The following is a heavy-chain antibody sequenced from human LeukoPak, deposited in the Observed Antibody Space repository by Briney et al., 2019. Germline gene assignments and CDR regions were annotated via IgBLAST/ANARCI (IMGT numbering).Heavy chain of an antibody. V-gene: IGHV4-34*01. Sequence: SETLSLTCAVYGGSFSGYYWSWIRQPPGKGLEWIGEINHSGSTNYNPSLKSRVTISVDTSKNQFSLKLSSVTAADTAVYYCARRPMVRGVITSTNYYYYYMDVWGKGTTVTISS. CDR3: ARRPMVRGVITSTNYYYYYMDV. D-gene: IGHD3-10*01. J-gene: IGHJ6*03. CDR1: GGSFSGYY. CDR2: INHSGST.